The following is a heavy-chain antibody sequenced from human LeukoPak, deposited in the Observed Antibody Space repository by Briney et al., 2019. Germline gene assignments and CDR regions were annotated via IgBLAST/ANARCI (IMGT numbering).Heavy chain of an antibody. V-gene: IGHV4-38-2*02. CDR1: GYSISSGYY. D-gene: IGHD2-8*02. CDR2: IYHSGST. Sequence: SETLSLTCTVSGYSISSGYYWGWIRQPPGKGLEWIGSIYHSGSTYYNPSLKSRVTISVDTSKNQFSLKLSSVTAADTAVYYCARGVAYYPWDAFDIWGQGTMVTVSS. CDR3: ARGVAYYPWDAFDI. J-gene: IGHJ3*02.